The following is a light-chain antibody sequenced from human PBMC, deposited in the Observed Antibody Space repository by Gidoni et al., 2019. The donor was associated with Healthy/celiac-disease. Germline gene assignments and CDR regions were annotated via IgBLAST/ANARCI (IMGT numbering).Light chain of an antibody. CDR2: AAS. CDR3: QQLNSYPRT. V-gene: IGKV1-9*01. J-gene: IGKJ1*01. CDR1: QGISSY. Sequence: DIQLTQSPSSLSASVGDRVTITCRASQGISSYLAWYQQKSGKAPKLLIYAASTLQSGVPSRFSGSGSGTQFPLTISSLQPEDFAIYYCQQLNSYPRTFGQGTKVDLK.